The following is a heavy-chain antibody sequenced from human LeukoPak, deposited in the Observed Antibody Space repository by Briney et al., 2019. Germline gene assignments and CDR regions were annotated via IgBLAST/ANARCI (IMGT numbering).Heavy chain of an antibody. CDR3: ARLGGCQLVKNWFDP. CDR1: GGSISSHY. V-gene: IGHV4-59*11. D-gene: IGHD6-13*01. J-gene: IGHJ5*02. CDR2: IYYSGST. Sequence: SETLSLTCTVSGGSISSHYWSWIRQPPGKGLEWIGYIYYSGSTNYNPSLKSRVTISVDTSKNQFSLKLSSVTAADTAVYYCARLGGCQLVKNWFDPWGQGTLVTVSS.